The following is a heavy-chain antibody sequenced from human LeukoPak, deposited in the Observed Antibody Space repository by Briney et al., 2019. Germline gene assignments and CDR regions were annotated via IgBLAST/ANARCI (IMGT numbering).Heavy chain of an antibody. D-gene: IGHD6-13*01. Sequence: ASVKVSCKASGYTFTSYGISWVRQAPGQGLEWMGWISAYNGNTNYAQKLQGRVTMTTDTSTSTAYMELSSLRSEDTAVYYCARRDPSYSSSPNYYHYMDVWGKGTTVTVSS. CDR1: GYTFTSYG. CDR2: ISAYNGNT. J-gene: IGHJ6*03. V-gene: IGHV1-18*01. CDR3: ARRDPSYSSSPNYYHYMDV.